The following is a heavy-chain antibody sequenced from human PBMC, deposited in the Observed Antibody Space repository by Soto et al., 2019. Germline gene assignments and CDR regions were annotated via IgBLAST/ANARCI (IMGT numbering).Heavy chain of an antibody. D-gene: IGHD6-13*01. J-gene: IGHJ6*02. V-gene: IGHV3-7*01. CDR2: IKQDGSEE. CDR1: GFTFSSYW. CDR3: ARIAATGRGWDV. Sequence: EVQLVESGGGLVQPGGSLRLSCVDSGFTFSSYWMSWVRQAPVKGLEWVGNIKQDGSEENYVDSLKGRFTISRDNAKNSMDQQMNSLRAEDTAVYYCARIAATGRGWDVWGQGTTVVVSS.